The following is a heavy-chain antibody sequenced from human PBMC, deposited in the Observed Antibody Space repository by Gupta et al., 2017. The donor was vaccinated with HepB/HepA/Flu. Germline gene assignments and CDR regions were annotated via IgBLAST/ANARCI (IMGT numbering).Heavy chain of an antibody. CDR3: AKDIRSHCSSTSCYIGYFDY. J-gene: IGHJ4*02. Sequence: QVQLVESGGGVVQPGRSLRLSCAASGFTFSSYGMHWVRQAPGKGLEWVAVISYDGSNKYYADSVKGRFTISRDNSKNTLYLQMNSLRAEDTAVYYCAKDIRSHCSSTSCYIGYFDYWGQGTLVTVSS. V-gene: IGHV3-30*18. D-gene: IGHD2-2*02. CDR2: ISYDGSNK. CDR1: GFTFSSYG.